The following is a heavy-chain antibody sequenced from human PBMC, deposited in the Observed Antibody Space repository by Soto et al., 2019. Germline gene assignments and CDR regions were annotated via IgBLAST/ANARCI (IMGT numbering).Heavy chain of an antibody. CDR1: GYTFTIYY. J-gene: IGHJ4*02. V-gene: IGHV1-46*01. Sequence: ASVKVSCKASGYTFTIYYMHGVRQAPLRWRDGMGIINPSGGSTSYAQKFQGRVTMTRDTSTSTVYMELSSLRSEDTAVYYCARDLRVSYYYDSSGYPRFRFDYWGQGTLVTVSS. CDR2: INPSGGST. CDR3: ARDLRVSYYYDSSGYPRFRFDY. D-gene: IGHD3-22*01.